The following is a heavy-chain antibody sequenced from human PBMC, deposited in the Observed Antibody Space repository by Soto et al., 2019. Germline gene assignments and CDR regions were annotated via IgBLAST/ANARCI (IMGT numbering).Heavy chain of an antibody. Sequence: GGSLRLSCAVPGGIFHGYGMHWVRQAPGKGLEWVAIIRFDGSNEECAESVKGRFTISRDNFKNALYLQMDTLGAEDTAVYYCARDGIGGTVFRGYLDYWGRGTVVTVSS. D-gene: IGHD1-7*01. CDR1: GGIFHGYG. CDR3: ARDGIGGTVFRGYLDY. J-gene: IGHJ4*02. V-gene: IGHV3-33*01. CDR2: IRFDGSNE.